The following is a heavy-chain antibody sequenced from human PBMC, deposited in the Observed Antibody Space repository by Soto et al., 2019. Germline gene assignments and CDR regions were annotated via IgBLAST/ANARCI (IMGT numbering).Heavy chain of an antibody. CDR1: GYTFTTYW. CDR2: IYPGDSDV. Sequence: ESMKISCQGSGYTFTTYWVGWLRQRPGKGLDWMGHIYPGDSDVKYSPSFQGQVTISVDKSISTAYLQWNSLKASDTAVYYCARQIYSWYGGHDALFDSCGQGSLVIVSA. D-gene: IGHD5-12*01. V-gene: IGHV5-51*01. J-gene: IGHJ4*02. CDR3: ARQIYSWYGGHDALFDS.